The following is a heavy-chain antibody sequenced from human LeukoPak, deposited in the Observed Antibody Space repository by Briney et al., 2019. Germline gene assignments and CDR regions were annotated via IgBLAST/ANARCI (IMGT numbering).Heavy chain of an antibody. V-gene: IGHV4-30-2*01. CDR1: GGSISSGGYS. J-gene: IGHJ4*02. D-gene: IGHD1-26*01. CDR2: IYHSGST. Sequence: SQTLSLTCAVSGGSISSGGYSWSWIRQPPGKGLEWIGYIYHSGSTYYNPSLKSRVTISVDRSKNQFSLKLSSVTAADTAVYYCARDKSSGRRRGYFDYWGQGTLVTVSS. CDR3: ARDKSSGRRRGYFDY.